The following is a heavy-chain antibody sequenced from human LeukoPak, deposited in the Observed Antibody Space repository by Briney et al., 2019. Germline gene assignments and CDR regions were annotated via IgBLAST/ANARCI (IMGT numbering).Heavy chain of an antibody. D-gene: IGHD3-22*01. CDR1: GFTFSSYG. J-gene: IGHJ3*02. Sequence: GGSLRLSCAASGFTFSSYGMHWVRQAPGKGLEWVAVISYDGSNKYYADSVKGRFTISRDNSKNTLYLQMNSLRAEDTAVYYCAKDSFGSGYYYLDAFDIWGQGTMVTVSS. CDR2: ISYDGSNK. CDR3: AKDSFGSGYYYLDAFDI. V-gene: IGHV3-30*18.